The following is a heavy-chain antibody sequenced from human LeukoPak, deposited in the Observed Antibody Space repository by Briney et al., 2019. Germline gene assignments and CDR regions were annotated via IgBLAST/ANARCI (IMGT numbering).Heavy chain of an antibody. CDR2: IFPGDSNI. D-gene: IGHD2-2*01. V-gene: IGHV5-51*01. J-gene: IGHJ4*02. CDR1: GYSFSNYW. CDR3: ARDHYCYSTSCYFDY. Sequence: GESLKISCRASGYSFSNYWVGWVRQMPGKGMEYIGIIFPGDSNIRYNPSFQGQATMSVDRSTNTAYLQWSSLKASDSAMYYCARDHYCYSTSCYFDYWGQGTLVTVSS.